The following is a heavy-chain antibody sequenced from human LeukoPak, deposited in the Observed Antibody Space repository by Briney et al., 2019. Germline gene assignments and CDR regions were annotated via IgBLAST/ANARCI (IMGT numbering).Heavy chain of an antibody. V-gene: IGHV1-69*05. Sequence: SVKVSCKASGGTFSSYAISWVRQAPGQGLEWMGGIIPIFGTANYAQKFQGRVTMTRNTSISTAYMELSSLRSEDTAVYYCARGPNYYYGSGSYGYWGQGTLVTVSS. J-gene: IGHJ4*02. D-gene: IGHD3-10*01. CDR3: ARGPNYYYGSGSYGY. CDR1: GGTFSSYA. CDR2: IIPIFGTA.